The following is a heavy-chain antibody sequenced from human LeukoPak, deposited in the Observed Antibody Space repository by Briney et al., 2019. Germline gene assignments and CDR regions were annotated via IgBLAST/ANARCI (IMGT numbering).Heavy chain of an antibody. V-gene: IGHV1-2*02. Sequence: ASVKVSCKASGHTFTGYYMHWVRQAPGQGLEWMGWINPNSGGTNYAQKFQGRVTMTRDTSISTAYMELSRLRSDDTAVYYCARVSFGYGQERAVDYWGQGTLVTVSS. CDR2: INPNSGGT. CDR1: GHTFTGYY. D-gene: IGHD5-18*01. CDR3: ARVSFGYGQERAVDY. J-gene: IGHJ4*02.